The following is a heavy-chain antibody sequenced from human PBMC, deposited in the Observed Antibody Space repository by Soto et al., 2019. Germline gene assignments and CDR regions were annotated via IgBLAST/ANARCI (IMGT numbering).Heavy chain of an antibody. CDR2: INPSGGST. V-gene: IGHV1-46*01. J-gene: IGHJ6*02. D-gene: IGHD6-19*01. CDR1: GYTFTSYY. Sequence: ASVKVSCKASGYTFTSYYMHWVRQAPGQGLEWMGIINPSGGSTSYAQKFQGRVTMTRDTSTSTVYMELSSLRSEDTAVYYCARGAVAGTVEDYYYGMDVWGQGTTVTVSS. CDR3: ARGAVAGTVEDYYYGMDV.